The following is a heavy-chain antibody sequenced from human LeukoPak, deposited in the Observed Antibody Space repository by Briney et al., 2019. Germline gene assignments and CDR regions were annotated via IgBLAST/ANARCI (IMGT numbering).Heavy chain of an antibody. J-gene: IGHJ4*02. CDR1: GYTFSTYG. CDR2: ISGNNGHT. D-gene: IGHD2-2*01. V-gene: IGHV1-18*01. Sequence: ASVKVSCKASGYTFSTYGISWVRQVPGQGLEWMGWISGNNGHTNYAQSLQGRLTMTADTSTSPVYMELRSLRSDDTAVYYCARDLNYCATTSCSPGGYWGQGALVTVSS. CDR3: ARDLNYCATTSCSPGGY.